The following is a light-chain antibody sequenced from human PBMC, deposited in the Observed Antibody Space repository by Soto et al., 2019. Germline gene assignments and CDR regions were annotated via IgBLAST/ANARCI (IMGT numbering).Light chain of an antibody. J-gene: IGLJ1*01. CDR1: TSNIGSNL. CDR3: AACDDSLNGSSV. Sequence: QSALTQPHSASATPGQRVTISCSGSTSNIGSNLVSWYQQVPGMAPKLLIYSNDQRPSGVPDRFSGSKSGTSASLAISGLQSEDEAEYYCAACDDSLNGSSVFGSGTKVTVL. CDR2: SND. V-gene: IGLV1-44*01.